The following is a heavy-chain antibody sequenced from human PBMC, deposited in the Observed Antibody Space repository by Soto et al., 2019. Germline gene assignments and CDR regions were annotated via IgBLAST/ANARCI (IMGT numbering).Heavy chain of an antibody. CDR1: GGSISRYY. V-gene: IGHV4-59*01. D-gene: IGHD3-10*01. CDR3: ARDYGSGSQTAYYYYGMDV. Sequence: SETLSLTFTVSGGSISRYYWSWIRQPPGKGQEWIGYFYYSGSTNSNPSLKNRVTISVDTSKNQFSLKLSSVTAADTAVYYCARDYGSGSQTAYYYYGMDVWGKGTTVTVSS. CDR2: FYYSGST. J-gene: IGHJ6*04.